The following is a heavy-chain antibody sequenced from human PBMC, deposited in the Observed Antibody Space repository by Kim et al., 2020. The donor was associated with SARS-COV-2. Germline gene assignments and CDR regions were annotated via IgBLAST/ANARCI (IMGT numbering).Heavy chain of an antibody. CDR3: TTDLEVTTEYYYGMDV. J-gene: IGHJ6*02. Sequence: PVKGRFTISRDDSKNTLYLQMNSLKTEDTAVYYCTTDLEVTTEYYYGMDVWGQGTTVTVSS. D-gene: IGHD4-4*01. V-gene: IGHV3-15*01.